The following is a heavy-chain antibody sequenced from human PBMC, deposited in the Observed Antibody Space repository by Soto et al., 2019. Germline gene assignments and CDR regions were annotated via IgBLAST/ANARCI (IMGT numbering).Heavy chain of an antibody. J-gene: IGHJ4*02. CDR1: GFPFSSYV. D-gene: IGHD4-4*01. Sequence: PGGSLRLSCAASGFPFSSYVMSWVRQAPGKGLEWVSGISGGGRNTFYADSVKGRFTISRDNSKNTLLLQMNSLGAEDTAVYYCAKDSNKYSSSLRGRYFDYWGQGIGVTVSS. CDR3: AKDSNKYSSSLRGRYFDY. CDR2: ISGGGRNT. V-gene: IGHV3-23*01.